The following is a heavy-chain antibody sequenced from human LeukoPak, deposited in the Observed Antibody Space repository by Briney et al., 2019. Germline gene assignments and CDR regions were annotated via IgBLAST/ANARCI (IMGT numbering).Heavy chain of an antibody. D-gene: IGHD5-18*01. CDR2: INHSGST. Sequence: SETLSLTCAVYGGSFNGYYWSWIRQPPGKGLEWIGEINHSGSTNYNPSLKSRVTISVDTSKNQFSLKLSSVTAADTAVYYCARGLNRHGYSYGYSNESDYWGQGTLVTVSS. V-gene: IGHV4-34*01. CDR3: ARGLNRHGYSYGYSNESDY. J-gene: IGHJ4*02. CDR1: GGSFNGYY.